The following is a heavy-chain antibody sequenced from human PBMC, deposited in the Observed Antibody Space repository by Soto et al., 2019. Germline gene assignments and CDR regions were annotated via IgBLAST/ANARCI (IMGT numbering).Heavy chain of an antibody. CDR2: IKFDGSSA. J-gene: IGHJ3*01. V-gene: IGHV3-74*01. D-gene: IGHD3-10*01. CDR1: GFTFSDYW. CDR3: ARGVRGHYGFDV. Sequence: EVQLVESGGGLVQPGGSLRLSCAASGFTFSDYWIHWVRQAPGKGLVWVSRIKFDGSSANYADSVKDRFTISRDNARDTVYLQMNSLRAEDTAVYYCARGVRGHYGFDVWGQGTLVTVSS.